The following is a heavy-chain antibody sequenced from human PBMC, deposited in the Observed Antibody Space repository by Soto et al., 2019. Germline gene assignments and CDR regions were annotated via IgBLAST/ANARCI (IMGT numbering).Heavy chain of an antibody. Sequence: GCLRLPWSPCGFSSSSYCMSWVRQAPGKGPEWVANIKEDGGEQHYVDSVKGRFTISRDNTENSLFLQMNNLRAEDSAIYYCAITPSTVSYWFDPWGPGTQVTVYS. CDR3: AITPSTVSYWFDP. CDR2: IKEDGGEQ. CDR1: GFSSSSYC. D-gene: IGHD4-4*01. J-gene: IGHJ5*02. V-gene: IGHV3-7*03.